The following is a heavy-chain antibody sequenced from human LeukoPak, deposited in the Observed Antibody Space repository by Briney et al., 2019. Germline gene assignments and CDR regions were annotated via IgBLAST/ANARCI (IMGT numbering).Heavy chain of an antibody. V-gene: IGHV4-38-2*01. CDR1: GYFITSGYY. Sequence: SETLSLTCDISGYFITSGYYWGWVRQSPGKGLEWIGSIYHSGKRSYYNPSLKSRVTISDTSKTQFSLELTSVTASDTAMYYCARAQWDIPHAFDQWGRGMRVIVSS. D-gene: IGHD1-26*01. J-gene: IGHJ4*02. CDR3: ARAQWDIPHAFDQ. CDR2: IYHSGKRS.